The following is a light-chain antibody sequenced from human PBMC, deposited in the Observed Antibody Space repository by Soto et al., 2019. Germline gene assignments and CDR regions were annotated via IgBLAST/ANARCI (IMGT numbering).Light chain of an antibody. CDR1: SSDVGNYNY. Sequence: QSALTQPPSASGSPGQSVTISCTGSSSDVGNYNYVSWYQQYPGKAPKLMIYEVSRRPSGVPDRFSGSKSGNTASLTVSRLQAEDEAEYYCSSYAGSNKAVFGGGTQLTVL. J-gene: IGLJ3*02. CDR2: EVS. CDR3: SSYAGSNKAV. V-gene: IGLV2-8*01.